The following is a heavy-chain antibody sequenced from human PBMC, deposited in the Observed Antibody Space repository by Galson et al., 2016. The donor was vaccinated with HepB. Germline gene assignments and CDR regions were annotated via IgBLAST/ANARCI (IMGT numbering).Heavy chain of an antibody. D-gene: IGHD3-16*01. CDR1: GVSISDDY. CDR3: ARGRFGGGILYHGLDV. J-gene: IGHJ6*02. CDR2: VHYTGTT. V-gene: IGHV4-59*01. Sequence: LSLTCTVSGVSISDDYWSWIRQSPGKGLEWIGYVHYTGTTNYSPSLWSRVTISVDSPKNHFSLKLTSVTAADTAVYFRARGRFGGGILYHGLDVWGQGTAVTVSS.